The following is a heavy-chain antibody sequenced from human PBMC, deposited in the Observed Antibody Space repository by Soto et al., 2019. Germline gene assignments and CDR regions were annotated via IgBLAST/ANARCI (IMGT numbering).Heavy chain of an antibody. Sequence: SETLSLTCTVSGGSISSSSYYWGWIRQPPGKGLEWIGSIYYSGSTYYNPSLKSRVTISVDTSKNQFSLKLSSVTAADTAVYYCASPPKQSGRYFDWLLKGLDAAFDIWGQGTMVTVSS. D-gene: IGHD3-9*01. CDR2: IYYSGST. V-gene: IGHV4-39*01. CDR1: GGSISSSSYY. J-gene: IGHJ3*02. CDR3: ASPPKQSGRYFDWLLKGLDAAFDI.